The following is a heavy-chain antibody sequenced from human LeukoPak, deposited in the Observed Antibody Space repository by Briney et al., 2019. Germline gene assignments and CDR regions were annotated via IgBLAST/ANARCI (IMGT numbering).Heavy chain of an antibody. J-gene: IGHJ4*02. V-gene: IGHV4-34*01. CDR1: GFTFSSYS. CDR3: AREIIWGGYRRLYYFDS. Sequence: PGGSLRLSCAASGFTFSSYSMNWVRQAPGKGLEWIGEINHSGSTRYNPSLKSRLTMSVDTSRNQFSLNLDSVTAADTAVYFCAREIIWGGYRRLYYFDSWGQGTLVTVSS. D-gene: IGHD3-16*02. CDR2: INHSGST.